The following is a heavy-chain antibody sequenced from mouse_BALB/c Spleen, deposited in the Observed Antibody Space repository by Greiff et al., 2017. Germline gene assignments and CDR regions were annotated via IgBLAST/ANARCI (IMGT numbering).Heavy chain of an antibody. CDR3: ARRSYYGSSYYWYFDV. CDR2: IDPANGNT. Sequence: VQLKESGAELVKPGASVKLSCTASGFNIKDTYMHWVKQRPEQGLEWIGRIDPANGNTKYDPKFQGKATITADTSSNTAYLQLSSLTSEDTAVYYCARRSYYGSSYYWYFDVWGAGTTVTVSS. V-gene: IGHV14-3*02. D-gene: IGHD1-1*01. J-gene: IGHJ1*01. CDR1: GFNIKDTY.